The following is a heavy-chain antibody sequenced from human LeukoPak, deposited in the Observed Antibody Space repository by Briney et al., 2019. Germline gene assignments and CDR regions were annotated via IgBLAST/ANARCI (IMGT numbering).Heavy chain of an antibody. CDR3: ASTIETYYDSSTAGY. Sequence: SETLSLTCTVSGGSISSSSYYWGWIRQPPGKGLEWIGSIYYSGSTYYNPSLKSRVTISVDTSKNQFSLKLSSVTAADTAVYYCASTIETYYDSSTAGYWGQGTLVTVSS. CDR2: IYYSGST. J-gene: IGHJ4*02. V-gene: IGHV4-39*01. CDR1: GGSISSSSYY. D-gene: IGHD3-22*01.